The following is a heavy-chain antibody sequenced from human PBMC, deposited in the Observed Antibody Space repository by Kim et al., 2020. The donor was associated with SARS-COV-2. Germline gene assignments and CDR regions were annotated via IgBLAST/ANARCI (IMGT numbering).Heavy chain of an antibody. Sequence: GGSLRLSCAASGFTFSSYGMHWVRQAPGKGLEWVAVISYDGSNKYYADSVKGRFTISRDNSKNTLYLQMNSLRAEDTAVYYCAKDRDSGSYYGTQYYYYGIDVWGQGTTVTVSS. CDR3: AKDRDSGSYYGTQYYYYGIDV. CDR1: GFTFSSYG. J-gene: IGHJ6*02. CDR2: ISYDGSNK. D-gene: IGHD1-26*01. V-gene: IGHV3-30*18.